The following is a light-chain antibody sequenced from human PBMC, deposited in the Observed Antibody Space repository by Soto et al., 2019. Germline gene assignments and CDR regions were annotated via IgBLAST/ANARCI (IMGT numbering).Light chain of an antibody. V-gene: IGKV3-20*01. CDR3: QQYASSTGT. CDR2: GAS. J-gene: IGKJ1*01. CDR1: QSVSSSY. Sequence: EIVLTQSPGTLSLSPGEGATLSCRASQSVSSSYLAWYQQKPGQAPRLLIYGASSRATGIPDRFSGSGSGTDFTLTISRLEPEDFAVYYCQQYASSTGTVGQGTKVEIK.